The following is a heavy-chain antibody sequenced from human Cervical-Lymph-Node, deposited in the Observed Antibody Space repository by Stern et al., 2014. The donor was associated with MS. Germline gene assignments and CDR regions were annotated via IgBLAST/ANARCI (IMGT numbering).Heavy chain of an antibody. CDR2: IQYDGSEK. D-gene: IGHD3-10*01. CDR1: GFTFSSYA. V-gene: IGHV3-30-3*01. Sequence: DQLVESGGGVVQPGASLRLSCAASGFTFSSYAMHWVRPAPGKGLDWVAVIQYDGSEKWYADSVKGRFTISRDNSKNTLSLQMNSLRVEDAAMYYCARDVTGSYSTDYWGQGTLVTVSS. CDR3: ARDVTGSYSTDY. J-gene: IGHJ4*02.